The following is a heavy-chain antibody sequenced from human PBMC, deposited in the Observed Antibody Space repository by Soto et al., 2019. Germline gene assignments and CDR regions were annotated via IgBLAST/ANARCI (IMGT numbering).Heavy chain of an antibody. J-gene: IGHJ4*02. D-gene: IGHD3-22*01. CDR3: ARGSYYDSSGLVEY. CDR2: INPNSGGT. Sequence: ASVKVSCKASGYAFTGYYMHSVRQAPGQGREWMGWINPNSGGTNYAQKFQGRGTMTRDTSISSAYVEVSRLRSYDKDVYYCARGSYYDSSGLVEYWGQGTVVTVSS. CDR1: GYAFTGYY. V-gene: IGHV1-2*02.